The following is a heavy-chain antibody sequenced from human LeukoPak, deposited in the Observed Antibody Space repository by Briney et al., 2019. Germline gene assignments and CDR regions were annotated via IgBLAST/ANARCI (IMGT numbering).Heavy chain of an antibody. J-gene: IGHJ4*02. CDR2: INPYSGGT. CDR3: ARGFSNSGNYPDY. CDR1: GYSFTGYF. Sequence: ASVKVTCKASGYSFTGYFMHWVRQAPGQGPEWMGWINPYSGGTRYAQKFQGRVTMTTDTSINTAYMDLSSLRSDDTAVYYCARGFSNSGNYPDYWGQGTLVTVSS. D-gene: IGHD1-26*01. V-gene: IGHV1-2*02.